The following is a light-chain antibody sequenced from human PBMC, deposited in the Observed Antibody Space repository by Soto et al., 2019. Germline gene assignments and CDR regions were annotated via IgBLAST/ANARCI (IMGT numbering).Light chain of an antibody. CDR2: DAS. CDR3: QQTYTTPEIT. CDR1: QDIRKY. J-gene: IGKJ5*01. Sequence: MTQSLSALSASVGDRVTITYQATQDIRKYLNWYQQKPGKAPKLLIYDASSLETGVPSRFSGSGSGTDFTLTISSLQPEDFAIYYCQQTYTTPEITFGQG. V-gene: IGKV1-39*01.